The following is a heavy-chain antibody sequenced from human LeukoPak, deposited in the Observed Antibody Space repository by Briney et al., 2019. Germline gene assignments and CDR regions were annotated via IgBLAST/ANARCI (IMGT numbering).Heavy chain of an antibody. CDR2: VSAYNGNT. V-gene: IGHV1-18*01. Sequence: ASVKVSCKASGYTFTSYGISWVRQAPGQGLEWMGWVSAYNGNTNYAQKLQGRVTMTTDTSTSTAYMELRSLRSDDTAVYYCARADLAWSRNEHEIDYWGQGTLVTVSS. D-gene: IGHD3/OR15-3a*01. CDR3: ARADLAWSRNEHEIDY. CDR1: GYTFTSYG. J-gene: IGHJ4*02.